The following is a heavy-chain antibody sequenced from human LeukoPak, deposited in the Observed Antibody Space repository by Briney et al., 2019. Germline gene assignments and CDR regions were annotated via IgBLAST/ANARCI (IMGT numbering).Heavy chain of an antibody. J-gene: IGHJ3*02. V-gene: IGHV4-61*02. CDR2: IYTSGST. CDR1: GGSISSGSYY. D-gene: IGHD3-3*01. CDR3: ARDKYYDFWSGYYGSYAFDI. Sequence: PSQTLSLTCPVPGGSISSGSYYWSWIRQPAGKGLEWIGRIYTSGSTNYNPSLKSRVTISVDTSKNQFSLKLSSVTAADTAVYYCARDKYYDFWSGYYGSYAFDIWGQGTMVTVSS.